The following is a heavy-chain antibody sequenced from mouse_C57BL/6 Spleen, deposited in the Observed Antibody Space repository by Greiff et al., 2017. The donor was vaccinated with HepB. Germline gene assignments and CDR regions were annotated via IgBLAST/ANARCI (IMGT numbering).Heavy chain of an antibody. CDR3: ATYYDYDGYYAMDY. J-gene: IGHJ4*01. V-gene: IGHV1-19*01. Sequence: EVQLQQSGPVLVKPGASVKMSCKASGYTFTDYYMNWVKQSHGKSLEWIGVINPYNGGTSYNQKFKGKATLTVDKSSSTAYMELNSLTSEDSAVYYCATYYDYDGYYAMDYWGQVTSVTVSS. CDR2: INPYNGGT. CDR1: GYTFTDYY. D-gene: IGHD2-4*01.